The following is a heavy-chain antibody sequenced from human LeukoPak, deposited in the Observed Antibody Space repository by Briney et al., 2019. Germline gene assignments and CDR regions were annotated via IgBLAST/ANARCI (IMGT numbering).Heavy chain of an antibody. CDR3: ARDRITVVRGSIGY. CDR1: GYTFNDYY. CDR2: INPNTGGT. V-gene: IGHV1-2*02. J-gene: IGHJ4*02. Sequence: AASVKVSCRASGYTFNDYYIHWVRQAPGQEVEGMGWINPNTGGTNYAQKFQGRVTMTRDTSISTVYMELSRLRSDDTVVYSCARDRITVVRGSIGYWGQGTLVTVSS. D-gene: IGHD3-10*01.